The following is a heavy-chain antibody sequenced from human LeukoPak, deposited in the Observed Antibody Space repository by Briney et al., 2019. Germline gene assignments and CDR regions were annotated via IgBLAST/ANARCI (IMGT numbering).Heavy chain of an antibody. J-gene: IGHJ4*02. CDR3: ARDRWSSDDY. V-gene: IGHV4-38-2*02. Sequence: SETLSLTCTVSGYSISSGYYWGWIRQPPGKGLEWIGSIYHSGSTYYNPSLKSRVTISVDTSKNQFSLKLSSVTAADTAVYYCARDRWSSDDYWGQGTLVTVSS. CDR2: IYHSGST. CDR1: GYSISSGYY. D-gene: IGHD6-13*01.